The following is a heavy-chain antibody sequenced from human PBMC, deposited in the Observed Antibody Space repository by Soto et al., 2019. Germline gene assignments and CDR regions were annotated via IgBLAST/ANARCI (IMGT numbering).Heavy chain of an antibody. V-gene: IGHV4-34*01. D-gene: IGHD2-2*02. Sequence: QVPLQQWGAGLLKPSETLSLTCAVYGGSFSGYYWSWIRQPPGKGLAWIGEINHSGSTNYNPSLKRRATISVDTSKNQFSLKLSSVTAADTSVYYCARGGGYCSSTSCYTWGYYYYGMAVWGQGTTVTVS. CDR3: ARGGGYCSSTSCYTWGYYYYGMAV. CDR1: GGSFSGYY. CDR2: INHSGST. J-gene: IGHJ6*02.